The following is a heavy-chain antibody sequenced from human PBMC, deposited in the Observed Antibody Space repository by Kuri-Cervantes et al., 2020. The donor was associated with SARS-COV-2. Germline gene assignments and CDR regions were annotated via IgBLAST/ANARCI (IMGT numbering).Heavy chain of an antibody. CDR3: ARDFRGEDTTLDY. J-gene: IGHJ4*02. V-gene: IGHV1-18*01. CDR2: ISAYNGNT. D-gene: IGHD1-26*01. CDR1: GYIFTSYG. Sequence: ASVKVSCKASGYIFTSYGISWVRQAPGQGLEGVGWISAYNGNTNYEQKLQGRVTMTTDTSTSTAYMELRSLRSDDTAVYYCARDFRGEDTTLDYWGQGTLVTVSS.